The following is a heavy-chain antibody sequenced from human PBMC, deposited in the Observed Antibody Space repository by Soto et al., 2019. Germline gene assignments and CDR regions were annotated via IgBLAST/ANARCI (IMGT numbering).Heavy chain of an antibody. CDR3: ARDADQRDHRFCDS. CDR1: SSTSIRNG. D-gene: IGHD2-2*01. J-gene: IGHJ5*01. Sequence: QIHLVQSGAEVKEPGASVKVSCKASSSTSIRNGFSWVRQAPGQGLEWVGWSRADRGHTNYAQKFQGRVTMTTDISTSTTYMELRSLRSDETAVYYCARDADQRDHRFCDSWGQGTLVTVSS. V-gene: IGHV1-18*01. CDR2: SRADRGHT.